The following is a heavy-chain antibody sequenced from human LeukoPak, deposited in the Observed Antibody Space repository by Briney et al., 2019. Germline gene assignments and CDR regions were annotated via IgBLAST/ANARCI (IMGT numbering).Heavy chain of an antibody. J-gene: IGHJ6*02. CDR1: GFTFSSYA. CDR2: ISYDGSNK. V-gene: IGHV3-30-3*01. D-gene: IGHD1-7*01. Sequence: GGSLRLSCAASGFTFSSYAMHWVRQAPGKGLEWVAVISYDGSNKYYADCVKGRFTISRDNSRNTLYLQMNSLRAEDTAVYYCARDVAGTTYYYYGMDVWGQGTTVTVSS. CDR3: ARDVAGTTYYYYGMDV.